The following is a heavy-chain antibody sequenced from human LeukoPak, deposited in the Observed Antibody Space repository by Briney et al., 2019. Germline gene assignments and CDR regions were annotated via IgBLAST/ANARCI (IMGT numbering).Heavy chain of an antibody. CDR1: GGTFSSYA. J-gene: IGHJ3*02. D-gene: IGHD5-24*01. V-gene: IGHV1-69*13. Sequence: GASVKVSCKASGGTFSSYAISWVRQAPGQGLEWMGGIIPIFGTANYAQKFQGRVTITADESTSTGYMELSSLRSEDTAVYYCAREGEMATMEGAFDIWGQGTMVTVSS. CDR3: AREGEMATMEGAFDI. CDR2: IIPIFGTA.